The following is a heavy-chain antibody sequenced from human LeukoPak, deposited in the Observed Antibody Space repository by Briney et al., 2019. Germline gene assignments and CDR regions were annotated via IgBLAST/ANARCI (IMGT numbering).Heavy chain of an antibody. CDR1: GGSISSYY. CDR2: IYYSGST. Sequence: KSSETLSLTCTVSGGSISSYYRSWIRQPPGKGLEWIGYIYYSGSTNYNPSLKSRVTISVDTSKNQFSLKLSSVTAADTAVYYCARDPFAFDIWGQGTMVTVSS. J-gene: IGHJ3*02. V-gene: IGHV4-59*01. CDR3: ARDPFAFDI.